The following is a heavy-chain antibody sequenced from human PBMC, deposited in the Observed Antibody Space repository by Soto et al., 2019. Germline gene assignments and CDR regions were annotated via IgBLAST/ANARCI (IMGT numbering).Heavy chain of an antibody. CDR1: GFTFSSYA. CDR2: ISGSGGST. Sequence: EVQLLESGGGLVQPGGSLRLSCAASGFTFSSYALRWVRQAPGKGLEWVSAISGSGGSTYYADSVKGRFTISRDNSKNTVYLPTNSLRSEDTAVYYWAKGFEGSGIQLWLPGPCDIWGQGTMVTVSS. J-gene: IGHJ3*02. D-gene: IGHD5-18*01. V-gene: IGHV3-23*01. CDR3: AKGFEGSGIQLWLPGPCDI.